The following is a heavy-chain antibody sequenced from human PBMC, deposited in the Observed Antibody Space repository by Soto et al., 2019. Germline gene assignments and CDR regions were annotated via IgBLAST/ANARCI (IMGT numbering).Heavy chain of an antibody. J-gene: IGHJ5*02. CDR2: TYYRSKWYN. CDR1: GDSVSSNGAA. V-gene: IGHV6-1*01. Sequence: SQTLSLTCAISGDSVSSNGAAWNWIRQSPSRGLEWLGRTYYRSKWYNDYAFSVKSRIYINPDTSKSEFSLQLNSVTPEDTAVYYCSRDKHGYFNRGIGFDTWGQGILVNVSS. D-gene: IGHD5-12*01. CDR3: SRDKHGYFNRGIGFDT.